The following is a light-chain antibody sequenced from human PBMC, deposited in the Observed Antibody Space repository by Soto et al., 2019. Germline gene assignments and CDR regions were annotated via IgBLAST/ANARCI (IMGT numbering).Light chain of an antibody. CDR1: QSISSY. CDR3: QQSYSTRFT. CDR2: AAS. Sequence: DIQITQSPSSLSASVGDRVTITCRASQSISSYLNWYQQKPGKAPKLLIYAASSLQSGVPSRFSGSRSGTDFTLTISSLQPEDFATYYCQQSYSTRFTFGPGTKVDIK. J-gene: IGKJ3*01. V-gene: IGKV1-39*01.